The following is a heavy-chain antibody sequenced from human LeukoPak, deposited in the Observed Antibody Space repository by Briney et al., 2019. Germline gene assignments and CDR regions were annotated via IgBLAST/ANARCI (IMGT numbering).Heavy chain of an antibody. D-gene: IGHD6-19*01. J-gene: IGHJ4*02. V-gene: IGHV1-2*02. CDR3: ARDRVGSGWPRPWYFEF. CDR2: INPNSGAT. Sequence: GASVKVSCKPSGYTFTGYFLHWVRQAPGQGLEWMGWINPNSGATIYAEKFQGRVTMTRDTSIDKAYMEMRSLSSGDTAASYCARDRVGSGWPRPWYFEFWGQGTLITVSS. CDR1: GYTFTGYF.